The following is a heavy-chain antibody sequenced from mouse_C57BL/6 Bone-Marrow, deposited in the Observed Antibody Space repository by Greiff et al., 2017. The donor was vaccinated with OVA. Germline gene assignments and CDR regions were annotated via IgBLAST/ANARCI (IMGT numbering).Heavy chain of an antibody. V-gene: IGHV3-3*01. Sequence: EVMLVESGPSLVRPSQTLSFTCTVTGFSINSDCYWIWIRQFPGNKLEYIGYTFYSGITYYNPSLESRTYITRDTSKNQFSLKLSSVTTEDTATYYCAASVRYGSSPYYYAMDYWGQGTSVTVSS. CDR3: AASVRYGSSPYYYAMDY. CDR2: TFYSGIT. D-gene: IGHD1-1*01. J-gene: IGHJ4*01. CDR1: GFSINSDCY.